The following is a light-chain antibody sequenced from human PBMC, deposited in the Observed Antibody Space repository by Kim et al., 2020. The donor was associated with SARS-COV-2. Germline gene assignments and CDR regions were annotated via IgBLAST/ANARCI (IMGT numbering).Light chain of an antibody. CDR3: QQYDDEPPWT. J-gene: IGKJ1*01. Sequence: SLAERATLPSWASQRVRDNLAWYQQKPGQPPRRLIYAAATRATGIPPRFIRSGSGTEFTLTISSLQPEDSAVYYCQQYDDEPPWTFGQGTKVDIK. CDR2: AAA. V-gene: IGKV3-15*01. CDR1: QRVRDN.